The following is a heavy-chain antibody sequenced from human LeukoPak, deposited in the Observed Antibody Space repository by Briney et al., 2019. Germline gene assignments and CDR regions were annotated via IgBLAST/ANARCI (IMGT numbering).Heavy chain of an antibody. V-gene: IGHV4-59*01. CDR3: ARDSSTGIGVVVVPAAMFAFDI. CDR1: GGSLSSYY. D-gene: IGHD2-2*01. Sequence: SETLSLTCTVSGGSLSSYYWSWIRQPPGKGLEWIGYIYYSGSTNYNPSLKSRVTISVDTSKNQFSLKLSSVIAADTAVYYCARDSSTGIGVVVVPAAMFAFDIWGQGTMVTVSS. J-gene: IGHJ3*02. CDR2: IYYSGST.